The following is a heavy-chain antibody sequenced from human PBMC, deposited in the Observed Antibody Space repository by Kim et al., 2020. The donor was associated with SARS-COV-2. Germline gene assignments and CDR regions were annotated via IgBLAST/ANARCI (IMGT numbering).Heavy chain of an antibody. Sequence: VKGRLTISRDDSKNTLYLQMNSLKTEDTAVYYCTTTPRGYYSSGWYDFDYWGQGTLVTVS. CDR3: TTTPRGYYSSGWYDFDY. V-gene: IGHV3-15*01. J-gene: IGHJ4*02. D-gene: IGHD6-19*01.